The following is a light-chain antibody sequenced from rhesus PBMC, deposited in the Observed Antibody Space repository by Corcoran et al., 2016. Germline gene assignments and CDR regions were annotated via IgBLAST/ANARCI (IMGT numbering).Light chain of an antibody. CDR2: GAS. Sequence: EIVMTQSPATLSLSPGERATLSCRASQSVRRSFAWYQQQPGQTPRLFIYGASSRATGIPDRFSGSGSGTYFTLTIRRMEPEYIAVYYCLQHSNWPYSFGQGTKVEIK. CDR3: LQHSNWPYS. J-gene: IGKJ2*01. V-gene: IGKV3-24*01. CDR1: QSVRRS.